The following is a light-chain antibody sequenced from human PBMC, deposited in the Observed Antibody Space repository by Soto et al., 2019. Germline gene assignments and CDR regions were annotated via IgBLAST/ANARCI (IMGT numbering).Light chain of an antibody. CDR3: QQYGSSPRT. Sequence: EIVLMQSPGTLSLSKGERATLSCRASQSVSSSYLAWYQQKPGQAPRLLIYGASSRATGLPDRFSGSGSGTDFTLTISRLEPEDFAVYYCQQYGSSPRTFGQGTKVDIK. V-gene: IGKV3-20*01. CDR2: GAS. CDR1: QSVSSSY. J-gene: IGKJ1*01.